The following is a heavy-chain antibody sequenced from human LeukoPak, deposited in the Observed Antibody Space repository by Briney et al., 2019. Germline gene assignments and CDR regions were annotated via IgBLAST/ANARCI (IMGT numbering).Heavy chain of an antibody. V-gene: IGHV4-4*07. CDR3: ASTYYDFWSGYSYLDY. CDR2: IYTSGST. Sequence: SETLSLTCTVSGGSISSYYWSWIRQPAGEGLEWIGRIYTSGSTNYNPSLKSRVTMSVDTSKNQFSLKLSSVTAADTAVYYCASTYYDFWSGYSYLDYWGQGTLVTVSS. CDR1: GGSISSYY. D-gene: IGHD3-3*01. J-gene: IGHJ4*02.